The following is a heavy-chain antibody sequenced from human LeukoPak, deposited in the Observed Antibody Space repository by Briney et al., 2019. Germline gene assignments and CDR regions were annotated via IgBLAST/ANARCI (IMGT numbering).Heavy chain of an antibody. J-gene: IGHJ4*02. D-gene: IGHD2-15*01. CDR2: ISYDGNNQ. CDR1: GFTFSNYG. Sequence: PGGSLRLSCAASGFTFSNYGMHWVRQAPGKGLEWVAVISYDGNNQYYADSVKGRFTISRDNSKNTLYLQMNSLRIEETAVYYCVKDGGLGYCRGGSCHGDYWGQGTLVTVSS. V-gene: IGHV3-30*18. CDR3: VKDGGLGYCRGGSCHGDY.